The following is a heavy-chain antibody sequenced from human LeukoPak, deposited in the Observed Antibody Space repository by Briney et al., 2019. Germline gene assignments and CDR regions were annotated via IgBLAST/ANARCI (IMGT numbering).Heavy chain of an antibody. V-gene: IGHV1-2*02. J-gene: IGHJ4*02. CDR2: INPNSGGT. Sequence: ASVKVSCKASGYTFTGYYMHWVRQAPGQGLEWMGWINPNSGGTNYAQKVQGRVTMTRDTSISTAYMELSRLRSDDTAVYYCARYYYGSGSPDPCFDYWGQGTLVTVSS. D-gene: IGHD3-10*01. CDR3: ARYYYGSGSPDPCFDY. CDR1: GYTFTGYY.